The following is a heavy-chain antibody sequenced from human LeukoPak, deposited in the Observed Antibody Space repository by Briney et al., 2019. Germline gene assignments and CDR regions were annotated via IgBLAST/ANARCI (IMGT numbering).Heavy chain of an antibody. D-gene: IGHD2-8*01. CDR3: AKDYCTNGVCYYMDV. J-gene: IGHJ6*03. Sequence: QPGGSPRLSCAASGFTFSSYGMHWVRQAPGKGLEWVAVIWYDGSNKYYADSVKGRFTISRDNSKNTLYLQMNSLRAEDTAVYYCAKDYCTNGVCYYMDVWGKGTTVTVSS. CDR1: GFTFSSYG. V-gene: IGHV3-33*06. CDR2: IWYDGSNK.